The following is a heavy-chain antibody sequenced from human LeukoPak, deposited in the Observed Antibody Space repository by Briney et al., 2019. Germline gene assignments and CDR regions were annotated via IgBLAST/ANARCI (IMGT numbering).Heavy chain of an antibody. CDR3: AGQSYDAFDI. CDR2: IDRSGVT. V-gene: IGHV3-53*01. J-gene: IGHJ3*02. CDR1: GFTVHSNY. Sequence: GALSLSCAASGFTVHSNYMSWVRQAPGKELEWVSVIDRSGVTHYADSVKGRFTISRDNAKNSLYLQMNSLRAEDTAVYYCAGQSYDAFDIWGQGTMVTVSS.